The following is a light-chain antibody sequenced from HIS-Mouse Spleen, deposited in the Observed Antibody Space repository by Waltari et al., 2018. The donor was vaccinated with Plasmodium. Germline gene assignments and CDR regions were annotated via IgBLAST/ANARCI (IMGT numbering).Light chain of an antibody. CDR2: GAS. Sequence: EIVMTQSPATLSVSPGERATLSCRASQSVSSNLAWYQQKPGQAPRLLIYGASTRPTGIPARFSGRGSGTEFTLTISSLQSEDFAVYYCQQYNNWPFTFGPGTKVDIK. V-gene: IGKV3-15*01. CDR1: QSVSSN. CDR3: QQYNNWPFT. J-gene: IGKJ3*01.